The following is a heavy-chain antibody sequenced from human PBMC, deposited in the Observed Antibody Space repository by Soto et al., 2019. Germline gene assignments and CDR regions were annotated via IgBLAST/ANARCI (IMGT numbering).Heavy chain of an antibody. D-gene: IGHD3-3*01. CDR3: ARGGSYYDFWSGYYEDYYYGMDV. J-gene: IGHJ6*02. CDR2: IIPIFGTA. Sequence: ASVKVSCKASGGTFSSYAISWVRQAPGQGLEWMGGIIPIFGTANYAQKFQGRVTITADESPSTAYMELSSLRSEDTAVYYCARGGSYYDFWSGYYEDYYYGMDVWGQGTTVTVSS. V-gene: IGHV1-69*13. CDR1: GGTFSSYA.